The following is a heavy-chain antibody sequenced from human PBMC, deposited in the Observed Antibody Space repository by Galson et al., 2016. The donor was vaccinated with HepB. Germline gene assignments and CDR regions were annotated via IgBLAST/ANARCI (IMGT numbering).Heavy chain of an antibody. CDR2: IKTKTDGGTT. Sequence: SLRLSCAASGFSFSQAWMSWVRQAPGKGLEWVGRIKTKTDGGTTDFAAPVKGRFTISRDDSKTTLYLQMNSLKAEDTAVYYCATDSGPSLYFDWAGGHWGQGTLVTVSS. CDR1: GFSFSQAW. J-gene: IGHJ4*01. D-gene: IGHD3-9*01. CDR3: ATDSGPSLYFDWAGGH. V-gene: IGHV3-15*01.